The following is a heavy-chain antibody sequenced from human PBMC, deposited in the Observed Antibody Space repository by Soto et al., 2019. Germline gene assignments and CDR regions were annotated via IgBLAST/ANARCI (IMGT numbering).Heavy chain of an antibody. Sequence: SETLSLTCTISGGSISSYYWSWIRQPPGKGLEWIGYIYHSGSTNYNPSLKSRVTISVDTSKNQFSLKLSSVTAADTAVYYCARDPVGTQRYDYYYDSGMDVWGQGDTVTV. CDR2: IYHSGST. CDR1: GGSISSYY. V-gene: IGHV4-59*01. D-gene: IGHD1-20*01. CDR3: ARDPVGTQRYDYYYDSGMDV. J-gene: IGHJ6*01.